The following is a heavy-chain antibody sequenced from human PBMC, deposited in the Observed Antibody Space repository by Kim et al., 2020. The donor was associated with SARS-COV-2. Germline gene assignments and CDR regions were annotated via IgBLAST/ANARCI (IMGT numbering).Heavy chain of an antibody. CDR2: INPNSGGT. CDR1: GYTFTGYY. V-gene: IGHV1-2*02. J-gene: IGHJ5*02. D-gene: IGHD6-13*01. CDR3: ARGRAAATPYWFDP. Sequence: ASVKVSCKASGYTFTGYYMHWVRQAPGQGLEWMGWINPNSGGTNYAQKFQGRVTMTRDTSITTAYMELSRLTSDDTAVYYCARGRAAATPYWFDPWGQGTLVTVSS.